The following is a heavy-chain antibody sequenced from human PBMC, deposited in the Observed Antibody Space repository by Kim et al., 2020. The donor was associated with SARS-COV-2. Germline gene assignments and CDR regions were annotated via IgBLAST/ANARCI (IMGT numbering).Heavy chain of an antibody. CDR2: SCDNGNSG. V-gene: IGHV3-23*01. D-gene: IGHD3-22*01. CDR3: SEEDESSGGPAFYY. CDR1: GFTFSSYA. Sequence: GGSLRLSCEASGFTFSSYAMSWVRQAPGRGLEWVASCDNGNSGSYAEYVKDGLTAISDDTTNTLYLQIDSLRVDETTPIYCSEEDESSGGPAFYYWG. J-gene: IGHJ4*01.